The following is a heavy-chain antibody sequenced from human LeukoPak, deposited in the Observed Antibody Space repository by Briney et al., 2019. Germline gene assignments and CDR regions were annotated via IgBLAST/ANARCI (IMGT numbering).Heavy chain of an antibody. CDR2: INAGNGNT. CDR1: GYTFTSYA. CDR3: ARDQSDNYYGSSQGAFDI. Sequence: GASVKVSCKASGYTFTSYAMHWVRQAPGQRLEWMGWINAGNGNTKYSQKFQGRVTITRDTSASTAYMELSSLRSEDTAVYYCARDQSDNYYGSSQGAFDIWGQGTMVTVSS. J-gene: IGHJ3*02. D-gene: IGHD3-10*01. V-gene: IGHV1-3*01.